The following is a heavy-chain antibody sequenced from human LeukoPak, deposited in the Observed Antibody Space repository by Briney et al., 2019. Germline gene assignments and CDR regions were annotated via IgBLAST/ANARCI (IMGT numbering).Heavy chain of an antibody. D-gene: IGHD6-19*01. V-gene: IGHV3-21*01. CDR2: ISSSSSYI. J-gene: IGHJ4*02. CDR3: ARYSSGWYYFDY. Sequence: GGSLRLSCAASGFTFSSYSMNWVRQAPGKGLEWVSYISSSSSYIYYPDSEKGRFTISRDNAKNSLYLQMNSLRAEDTAVYYCARYSSGWYYFDYWGQGALVTVSS. CDR1: GFTFSSYS.